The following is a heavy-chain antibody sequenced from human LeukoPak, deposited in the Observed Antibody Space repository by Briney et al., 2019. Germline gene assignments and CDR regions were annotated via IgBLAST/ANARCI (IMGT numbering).Heavy chain of an antibody. Sequence: PGGSLRLSRAASGFTVSSNYMSWVRQAPGKGLEWVSVIYSGGSTYYADSVKGRFTISRDNSKNTLYLQMNSLRAEDTAVYYCARGSRYAATPLGTDYWGQGTLVTVSS. CDR2: IYSGGST. CDR3: ARGSRYAATPLGTDY. V-gene: IGHV3-53*01. D-gene: IGHD2-15*01. CDR1: GFTVSSNY. J-gene: IGHJ4*01.